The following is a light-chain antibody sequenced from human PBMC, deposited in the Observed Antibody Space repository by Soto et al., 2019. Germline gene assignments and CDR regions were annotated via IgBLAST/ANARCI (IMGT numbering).Light chain of an antibody. CDR1: QDIRGW. CDR2: AAS. Sequence: DIQMTQSPSSVSASVGDTVTITCRASQDIRGWLAWYQQKPGKAPQLLIYAASMLQSGVPSRFSGSGFGTDFTLTISRLEPEDVAVYYCQQYEAVVTFGQGTKVEI. CDR3: QQYEAVVT. J-gene: IGKJ1*01. V-gene: IGKV1-12*01.